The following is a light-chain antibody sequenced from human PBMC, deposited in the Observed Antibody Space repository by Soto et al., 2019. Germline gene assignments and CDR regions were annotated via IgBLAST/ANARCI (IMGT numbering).Light chain of an antibody. J-gene: IGKJ1*01. CDR3: QQYGSSSWT. CDR2: GAS. Sequence: EIVLTQSPGTLSLSPGERATLSCRASQSVRSSSLAWYQQIPGQAPRLLIYGASSRATGIPDRFSGSGSGTDFTLTISRLEPEDSAVYYCQQYGSSSWTFGQGTRVEIK. CDR1: QSVRSSS. V-gene: IGKV3-20*01.